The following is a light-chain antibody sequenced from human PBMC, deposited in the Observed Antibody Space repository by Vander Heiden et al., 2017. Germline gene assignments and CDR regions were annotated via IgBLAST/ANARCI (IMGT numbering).Light chain of an antibody. V-gene: IGLV2-14*01. CDR1: SSDIGTYKY. J-gene: IGLJ2*01. Sequence: QSALSQSASVSGSPGQSITISCTGTSSDIGTYKYVSWYQQYPGKAPKLIIYEVSNRPSGVSDRFSGSKSGNTASLTISGLQTEDEADYSCSSYTRSNTLLFGGGTKVVVL. CDR3: SSYTRSNTLL. CDR2: EVS.